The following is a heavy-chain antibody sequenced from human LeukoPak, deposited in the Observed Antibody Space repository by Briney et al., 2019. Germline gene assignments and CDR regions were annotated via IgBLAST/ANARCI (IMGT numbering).Heavy chain of an antibody. V-gene: IGHV3-23*01. Sequence: GGSLRLTCAASGFTFSSYAMSWVRQAPGKGLEWVSAISGSGGSTYYADSVKGRFTISRDNSKNTLYLQMNSLRAEDTAVYYCARNIVVVPAAILDWFDPWGQGTLVTVSS. CDR3: ARNIVVVPAAILDWFDP. CDR2: ISGSGGST. D-gene: IGHD2-2*02. CDR1: GFTFSSYA. J-gene: IGHJ5*02.